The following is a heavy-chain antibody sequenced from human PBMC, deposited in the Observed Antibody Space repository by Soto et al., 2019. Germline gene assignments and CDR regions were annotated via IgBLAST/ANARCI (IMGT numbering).Heavy chain of an antibody. V-gene: IGHV4-59*01. Sequence: PSETLSLTCTVSGGSISSYYWSWIRQPPGKGLEWIGYIYYSGSTNYNPSLKSRVTVSVDTSKNQFSLKLSSVTAADTAVYYCARDREAAAGDYFDYWGQGTLVTVSS. J-gene: IGHJ4*02. D-gene: IGHD6-13*01. CDR2: IYYSGST. CDR3: ARDREAAAGDYFDY. CDR1: GGSISSYY.